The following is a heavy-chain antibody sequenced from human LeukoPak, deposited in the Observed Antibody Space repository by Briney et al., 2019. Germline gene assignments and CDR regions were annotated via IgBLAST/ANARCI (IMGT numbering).Heavy chain of an antibody. J-gene: IGHJ4*02. Sequence: GGSLRLSCAASGFTFSSYWMSWVRQAPRKGLEWVANIKQDGSEKYYVDSVKGRFTISRDNAKNSLYLQMNSLRAEDTAVYYCARVHNYDILTGYYSPSPYFDYWGQGTLVTVSS. V-gene: IGHV3-7*01. D-gene: IGHD3-9*01. CDR1: GFTFSSYW. CDR3: ARVHNYDILTGYYSPSPYFDY. CDR2: IKQDGSEK.